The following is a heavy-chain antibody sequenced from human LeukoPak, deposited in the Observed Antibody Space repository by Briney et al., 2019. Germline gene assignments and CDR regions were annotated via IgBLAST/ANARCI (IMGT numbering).Heavy chain of an antibody. CDR1: GFTFSSYG. V-gene: IGHV3-23*01. Sequence: GGSLSLSCAASGFTFSSYGMSWVRQAPGKGLEWVSAISGSGGSTYYADSVKGRFTISRDNSKNTLYLQMNSLRAEDTAVYYCAKVSRDGYNYLWFDPWGQGTLVTVSS. J-gene: IGHJ5*02. D-gene: IGHD5-24*01. CDR3: AKVSRDGYNYLWFDP. CDR2: ISGSGGST.